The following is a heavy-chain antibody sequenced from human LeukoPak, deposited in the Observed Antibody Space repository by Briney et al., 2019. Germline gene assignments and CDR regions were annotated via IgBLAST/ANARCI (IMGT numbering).Heavy chain of an antibody. CDR1: GFTFTDYS. V-gene: IGHV3-21*01. CDR2: ISTVSTYK. D-gene: IGHD6-25*01. CDR3: TRDGSGSYHYYYMDV. J-gene: IGHJ6*03. Sequence: GGSLRLSCAASGFTFTDYSMNWVRQAPGKGLEWGSSISTVSTYKKYADSAKGRFTISRDNSKNLLYLQMSSLSAEDTAVYYCTRDGSGSYHYYYMDVWGKGTTVTVSS.